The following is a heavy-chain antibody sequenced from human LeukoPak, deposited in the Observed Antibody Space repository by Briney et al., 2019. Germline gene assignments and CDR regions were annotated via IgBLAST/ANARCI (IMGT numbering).Heavy chain of an antibody. J-gene: IGHJ4*02. CDR1: GGSISSVDSY. CDR2: IYYTGGT. CDR3: AGGGEFTVFGVVTPDS. V-gene: IGHV4-30-4*08. D-gene: IGHD3-3*01. Sequence: ASETLSLTCTVSGGSISSVDSYWSWIRQAPGKGLEWIGYIYYTGGTYYNSSLKSRVSISLDTSKNQFSLKLSSVTAADTAVYYCAGGGEFTVFGVVTPDSWGLGTLVTISS.